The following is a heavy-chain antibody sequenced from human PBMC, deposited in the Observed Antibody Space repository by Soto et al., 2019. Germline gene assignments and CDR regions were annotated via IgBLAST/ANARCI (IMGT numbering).Heavy chain of an antibody. CDR1: GGSISSGDYY. Sequence: SETLSLTCTVSGGSISSGDYYWSWIRQPPGKGLEWIGYIYYSGSTYYNPSLKSRVTISVDTSKNQFSLKLSSVTAADTAVYYCARDVQLTYYFDYWGQGTLVTVSS. CDR3: ARDVQLTYYFDY. J-gene: IGHJ4*02. CDR2: IYYSGST. V-gene: IGHV4-30-4*01.